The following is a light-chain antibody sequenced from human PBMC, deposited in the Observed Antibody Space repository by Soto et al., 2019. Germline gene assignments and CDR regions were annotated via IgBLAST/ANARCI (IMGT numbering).Light chain of an antibody. Sequence: DIQMTQSPSSLSESVGDRVTITCRASQSISSYLNWYQQKPGKATKLLIYAASSLQSGVPSRFSGSGSGTDFTLTISSLQPEDFATYYCQQSYSTPQRTFGQGTKVEIK. J-gene: IGKJ1*01. CDR1: QSISSY. CDR3: QQSYSTPQRT. CDR2: AAS. V-gene: IGKV1-39*01.